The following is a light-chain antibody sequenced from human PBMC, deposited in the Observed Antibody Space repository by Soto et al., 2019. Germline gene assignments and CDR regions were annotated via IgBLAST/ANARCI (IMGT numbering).Light chain of an antibody. Sequence: QSALTQPASVSGSPGQSITISCTGTSSDVGGYYYVSWYQHHPGKAPKLMIYQVSNRPSGVSNRFSGSKSGNTASLTISGLQAEDEADYYCCSYTSISTSAVFGGGTKLTVL. CDR3: CSYTSISTSAV. V-gene: IGLV2-14*01. CDR1: SSDVGGYYY. J-gene: IGLJ2*01. CDR2: QVS.